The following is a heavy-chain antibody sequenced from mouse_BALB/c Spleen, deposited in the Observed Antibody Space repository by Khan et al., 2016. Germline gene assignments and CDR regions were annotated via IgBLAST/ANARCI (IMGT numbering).Heavy chain of an antibody. D-gene: IGHD2-4*01. V-gene: IGHV3-2*02. J-gene: IGHJ2*01. CDR2: IRYSGGT. CDR3: DRRGNYDGFYVDY. CDR1: GYSITSDYT. Sequence: EVQLQESGPGLVKPSQSLSLTCAITGYSITSDYTWNWIRQFPGNKLEWMGYIRYSGGTSYNPSLKSRISITRDTSKNQFFLQLNSVTTEDTATDCCDRRGNYDGFYVDYWGQGTTLTVSS.